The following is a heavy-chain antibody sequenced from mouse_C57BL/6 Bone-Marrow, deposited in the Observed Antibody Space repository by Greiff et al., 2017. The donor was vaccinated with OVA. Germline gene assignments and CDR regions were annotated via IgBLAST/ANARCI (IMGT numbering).Heavy chain of an antibody. V-gene: IGHV1-50*01. CDR3: ARADYDGSSLIAY. Sequence: QVQLQQPGAELVKPGASVKLSCKASGYTFTSYWMQWVEQRPGQGLEWIGEIDPSDSYTNYNQKFKGKGTSTVDTSSSTAYMQLSSLTSEDSAVYYCARADYDGSSLIAYWGQGTLVTVSA. D-gene: IGHD1-1*01. J-gene: IGHJ3*01. CDR1: GYTFTSYW. CDR2: IDPSDSYT.